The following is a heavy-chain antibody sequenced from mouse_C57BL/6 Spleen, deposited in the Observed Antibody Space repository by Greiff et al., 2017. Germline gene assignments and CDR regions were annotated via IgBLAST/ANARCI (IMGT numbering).Heavy chain of an antibody. J-gene: IGHJ2*01. CDR3: ATTVVPFDY. V-gene: IGHV1-82*01. D-gene: IGHD1-1*01. CDR2: IYPGDGDT. Sequence: QVQLKQSGPELVKPGASVKISCKASGYAFSSSWMNWVKQRPGKGLEWIGRIYPGDGDTNYNGKFKGKATLTADKSSSTAYMQLSSLTSEDSAVYFCATTVVPFDYWGQGTTLTVSS. CDR1: GYAFSSSW.